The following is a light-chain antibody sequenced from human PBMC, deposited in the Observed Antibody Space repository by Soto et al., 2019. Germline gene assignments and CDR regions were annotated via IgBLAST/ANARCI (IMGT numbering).Light chain of an antibody. CDR3: SSYTSSSTLFV. CDR2: EVS. Sequence: LAQPASVSGSPGQSITISCTGTSSDVGGYNYVSWYQQHPGKAPKLMIYEVSNRPSGVSNRFSGSKSGNTASLTISGLQAEDEADYYCSSYTSSSTLFVFGTGTKVTVL. CDR1: SSDVGGYNY. J-gene: IGLJ1*01. V-gene: IGLV2-14*01.